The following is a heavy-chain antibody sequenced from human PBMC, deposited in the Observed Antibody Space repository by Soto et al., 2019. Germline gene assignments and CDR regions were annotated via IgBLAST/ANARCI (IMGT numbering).Heavy chain of an antibody. CDR2: ITYDGSNK. D-gene: IGHD1-7*01. J-gene: IGHJ4*02. V-gene: IGHV3-30*18. Sequence: PVGSLRLSCQASGFNFDNYGMHWVRQAPGKGLEWVAVITYDGSNKYYADSVKGRFTISRDNSKNTLSLHLNTLKPEDTAVYHCAKDRVGGTFYTPLGFWGQGTQVTVSS. CDR3: AKDRVGGTFYTPLGF. CDR1: GFNFDNYG.